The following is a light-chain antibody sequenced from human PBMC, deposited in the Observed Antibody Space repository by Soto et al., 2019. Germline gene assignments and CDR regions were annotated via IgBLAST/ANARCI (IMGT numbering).Light chain of an antibody. CDR1: ENVFSF. V-gene: IGKV3-11*01. J-gene: IGKJ3*01. CDR3: QERNKWPPIFT. Sequence: EIVMTQSPATLSLSLGERATLSCRASENVFSFMAWYQQKPGQAPRLLIYDASSRATGVPARFSGSGSGTDFNLTISSLEPEDVAVYYCQERNKWPPIFTFGPGTKVEIK. CDR2: DAS.